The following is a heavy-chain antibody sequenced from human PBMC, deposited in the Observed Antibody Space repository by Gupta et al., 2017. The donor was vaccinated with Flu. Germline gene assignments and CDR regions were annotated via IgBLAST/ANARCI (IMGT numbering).Heavy chain of an antibody. CDR2: ILPLTGTS. Sequence: NFAIMWVRQAPGHGLEWMGGILPLTGTSTYSQKLQGRVTISAEDYTSTVYMDLSGLRSEDTAVYYCGGDGSGSYYNGMGVWGQGTTVTVSS. CDR3: GGDGSGSYYNGMGV. CDR1: NFA. J-gene: IGHJ6*02. V-gene: IGHV1-69*01. D-gene: IGHD5-12*01.